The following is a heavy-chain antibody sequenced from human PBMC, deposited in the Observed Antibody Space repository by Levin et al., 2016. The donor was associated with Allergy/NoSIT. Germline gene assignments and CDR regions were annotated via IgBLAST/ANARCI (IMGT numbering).Heavy chain of an antibody. D-gene: IGHD2-15*01. J-gene: IGHJ4*02. Sequence: ASVKVSCKASGYTFTSYAMHWVRQAPGQRLEWMGWINAGNGNTKYSQKFQGRVTITRDTSASTAYMELSSLRSEDTAVYYCARDRGALCSGGSCYIFDYWGQGTLVTVSS. CDR1: GYTFTSYA. CDR3: ARDRGALCSGGSCYIFDY. CDR2: INAGNGNT. V-gene: IGHV1-3*01.